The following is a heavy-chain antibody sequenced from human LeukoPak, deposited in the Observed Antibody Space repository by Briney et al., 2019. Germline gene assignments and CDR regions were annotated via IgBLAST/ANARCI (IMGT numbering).Heavy chain of an antibody. J-gene: IGHJ3*02. V-gene: IGHV3-33*01. CDR3: ARDISSSLDAFDI. Sequence: GRSLRLSCAASGFTFSSYDMHWVRQAPGKGLEWVAVIWYDGSNKYYGDSVKGRYTISRDSSKNTLLLQMNSLRAEDTAVYYCARDISSSLDAFDIWGQGTMVTVSS. D-gene: IGHD6-13*01. CDR1: GFTFSSYD. CDR2: IWYDGSNK.